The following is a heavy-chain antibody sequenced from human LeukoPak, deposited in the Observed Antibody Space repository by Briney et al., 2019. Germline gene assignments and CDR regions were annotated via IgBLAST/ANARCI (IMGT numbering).Heavy chain of an antibody. CDR3: ARRGDYAGGLGYYGMDV. J-gene: IGHJ6*02. Sequence: GGSLRLSCAASGFTFSSYSMSWVRQAPGKGLEWVSYISSSSSTIYYADSVKGRFTISRDNAKNSLYLQMNSLRAEDTAVYYCARRGDYAGGLGYYGMDVWGQGSTVTVSS. CDR1: GFTFSSYS. D-gene: IGHD4-17*01. CDR2: ISSSSSTI. V-gene: IGHV3-48*01.